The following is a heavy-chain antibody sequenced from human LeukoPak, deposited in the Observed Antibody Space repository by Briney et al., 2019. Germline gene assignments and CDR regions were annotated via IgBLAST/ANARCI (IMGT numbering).Heavy chain of an antibody. V-gene: IGHV1-69*04. CDR3: ARDNSGWDYYYYGMDV. CDR1: GGTFSSYA. D-gene: IGHD6-19*01. CDR2: IIPILGIA. Sequence: GASVKVSCKASGGTFSSYAISWVRQAPGQGLEWMGRIIPILGIANYAQKFQGRVTITADKSTSTAYMELSSLRSEDTAVYYCARDNSGWDYYYYGMDVWGQGTTVTDSS. J-gene: IGHJ6*02.